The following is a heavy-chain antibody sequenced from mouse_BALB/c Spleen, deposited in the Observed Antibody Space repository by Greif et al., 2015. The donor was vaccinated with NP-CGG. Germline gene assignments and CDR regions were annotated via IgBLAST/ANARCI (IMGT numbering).Heavy chain of an antibody. J-gene: IGHJ4*01. CDR3: ARVYGTYFDY. D-gene: IGHD2-10*02. CDR1: GFSLNSYG. Sequence: QVQLQQSGPGLVAPSQSLSITCTVSGFSLNSYGVHWVRQPPGKGLEWLGVIWAGGSTNYNSALMSRLSISKYNSKSXVFLKMNSLQTDDTAMYYCARVYGTYFDYWGQGTSVTVSS. V-gene: IGHV2-9*02. CDR2: IWAGGST.